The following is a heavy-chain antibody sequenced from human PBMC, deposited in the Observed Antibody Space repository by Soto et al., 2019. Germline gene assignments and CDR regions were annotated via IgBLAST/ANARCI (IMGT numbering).Heavy chain of an antibody. Sequence: QVVLLQSGAEVKEPGSSVRVSCQVSGSTFNNFAFSWVRQAPGHGPEWMGGIVVDSNTAEYSQRFQDRVTINADTSTDTLYMELGSLTFEDTAVYYCARAIKRWEVNYYFDFWGQGTLVTVSS. D-gene: IGHD1-26*01. CDR1: GSTFNNFA. V-gene: IGHV1-69*06. CDR3: ARAIKRWEVNYYFDF. CDR2: IVVDSNTA. J-gene: IGHJ4*02.